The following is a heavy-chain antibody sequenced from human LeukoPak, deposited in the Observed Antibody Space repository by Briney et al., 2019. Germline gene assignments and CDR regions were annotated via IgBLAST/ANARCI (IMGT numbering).Heavy chain of an antibody. CDR2: IYPGDPDT. J-gene: IGHJ4*02. CDR3: ARTGNDQYYFDY. D-gene: IGHD1-1*01. V-gene: IGHV5-51*01. Sequence: GASLKISCKGSGYSFTSYWIGWVRQLPGKGLEWMGFIYPGDPDTRYSPSFQGQVTISADKSISTAYLQWSSLKASDSAVYYCARTGNDQYYFDYWGQGTLVTVSS. CDR1: GYSFTSYW.